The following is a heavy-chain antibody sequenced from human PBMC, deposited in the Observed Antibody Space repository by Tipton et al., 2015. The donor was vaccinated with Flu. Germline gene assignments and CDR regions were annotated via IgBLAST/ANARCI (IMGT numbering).Heavy chain of an antibody. CDR2: INSDGSST. J-gene: IGHJ4*02. Sequence: SLRLSCAASGFTFSSYWMHWVRQAPGKGLVWVSRINSDGSSTSYADSVKGRFTISRDNAKNTLYLQMNSLRAEDTAVYYCARERGKRGYNFSRWGQGTLVTVSS. D-gene: IGHD5-24*01. CDR1: GFTFSSYW. CDR3: ARERGKRGYNFSR. V-gene: IGHV3-74*01.